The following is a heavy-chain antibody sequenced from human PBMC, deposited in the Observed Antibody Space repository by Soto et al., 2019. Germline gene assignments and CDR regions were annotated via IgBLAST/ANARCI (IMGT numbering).Heavy chain of an antibody. CDR2: FDPEDGET. CDR1: GYTLTDLS. Sequence: ASVKVSCKVSGYTLTDLSMQWVRQAPGKGLEWMGGFDPEDGETIYAQKFQGRVTMTEDTATDTAYMELSSLRSEDTAVYYCARAYDFWSGYYLSQRRTPYYYYYMDVWGKGTTVTVSS. J-gene: IGHJ6*03. V-gene: IGHV1-24*01. D-gene: IGHD3-3*01. CDR3: ARAYDFWSGYYLSQRRTPYYYYYMDV.